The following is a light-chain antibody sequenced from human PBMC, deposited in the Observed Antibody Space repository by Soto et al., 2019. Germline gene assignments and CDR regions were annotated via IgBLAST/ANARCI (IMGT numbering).Light chain of an antibody. V-gene: IGKV1-5*03. Sequence: DIQMTQSPSTLSGSVGDRVTITCRASQTISSWLAWYQQKPGKAPKLLIYKASTLKSGVPSRFSGSGSGTEFTLTISSLQPDDFATYYCQQSYTTPIFTFGPGTKVDI. CDR3: QQSYTTPIFT. CDR1: QTISSW. J-gene: IGKJ3*01. CDR2: KAS.